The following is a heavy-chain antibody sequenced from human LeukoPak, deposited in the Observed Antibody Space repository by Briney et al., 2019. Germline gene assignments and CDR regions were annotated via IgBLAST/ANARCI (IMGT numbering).Heavy chain of an antibody. Sequence: SETLSLTCTVSGGSISGYYWSWIRQPPGKGLEWIGNIFYSGSTYYSPSLKSRVTISLDTSRNQFSLNLNSVTAADTAVYYCAKSNGYGLVDIWGQGTMVTVSS. D-gene: IGHD3-10*01. J-gene: IGHJ3*02. CDR2: IFYSGST. CDR1: GGSISGYY. V-gene: IGHV4-59*12. CDR3: AKSNGYGLVDI.